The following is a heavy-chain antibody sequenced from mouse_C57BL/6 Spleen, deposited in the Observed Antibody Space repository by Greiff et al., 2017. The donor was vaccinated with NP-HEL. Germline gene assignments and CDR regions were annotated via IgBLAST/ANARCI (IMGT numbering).Heavy chain of an antibody. CDR1: GFTFSDYG. V-gene: IGHV5-17*01. D-gene: IGHD2-1*01. Sequence: VQLKESGGGLVKPGGSLKLSCAASGFTFSDYGMHWVRQAPEKGLEWVAYICSGSSTIYYADTVKGRCTISRDNAKNTLLLQVTSLRSEETAMYYCRRSAGNYGDFDVWGTGTTVTVSS. J-gene: IGHJ1*03. CDR2: ICSGSSTI. CDR3: RRSAGNYGDFDV.